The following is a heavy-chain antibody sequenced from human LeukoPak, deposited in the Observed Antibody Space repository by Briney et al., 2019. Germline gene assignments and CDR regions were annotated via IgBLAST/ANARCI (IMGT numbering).Heavy chain of an antibody. CDR3: ARWESFFDSGPEGRYFDL. D-gene: IGHD3-9*01. V-gene: IGHV4-30-2*02. J-gene: IGHJ2*01. CDR2: IYHSGST. Sequence: SETLSLTCAVSGGSISSGGYSWSWIRQPPGKGLEWIGYIYHSGSTYYNPSLKSRVTISVDTSKNQFSLKLSSVTAADTAVYYCARWESFFDSGPEGRYFDLWGRGTLVTVSS. CDR1: GGSISSGGYS.